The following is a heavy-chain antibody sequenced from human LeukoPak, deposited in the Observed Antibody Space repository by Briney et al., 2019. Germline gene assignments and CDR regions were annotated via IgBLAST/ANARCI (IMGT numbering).Heavy chain of an antibody. J-gene: IGHJ5*02. CDR1: SGSFGGYY. V-gene: IGHV4-34*01. CDR3: ATNPGGFCSSGDCYGEAP. Sequence: SETLSLTCAVSSGSFGGYYASWIRHPPGEGREWIGEINHSGSTNYNPSLKSRVTISVDTSKNQFSLKLSCVTAADTAVYYCATNPGGFCSSGDCYGEAPWGQGTLVTVSS. D-gene: IGHD2-15*01. CDR2: INHSGST.